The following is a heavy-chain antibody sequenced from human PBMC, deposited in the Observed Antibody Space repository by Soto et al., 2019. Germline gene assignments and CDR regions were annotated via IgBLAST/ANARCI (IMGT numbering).Heavy chain of an antibody. CDR1: GFTFSSYS. D-gene: IGHD3-22*01. CDR3: ARVHYYDSSGFYL. J-gene: IGHJ4*02. Sequence: VQLVESGGGLVKPGGSLRLSCAASGFTFSSYSMNWVRQAPGKGLEWVSSISSRSSYIYYGDSVKGRFTISRDNAKNSLYLEMNSVRAEDTATYYCARVHYYDSSGFYLWGQGTLVTVSS. CDR2: ISSRSSYI. V-gene: IGHV3-21*01.